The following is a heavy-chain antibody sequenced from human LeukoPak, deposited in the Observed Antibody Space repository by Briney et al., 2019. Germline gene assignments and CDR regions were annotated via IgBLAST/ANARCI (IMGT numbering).Heavy chain of an antibody. CDR1: GYTFTSYD. J-gene: IGHJ6*02. CDR2: MNPNRGNP. CDR3: ARSIVVVPALPFRDIGPCYYYGMDV. D-gene: IGHD2-2*01. Sequence: SAVTVSCKPSGYTFTSYDINWLRQAAGRGLEGMGWMNPNRGNPGHAQMFQGRVTMTRNTSISTAYMELSSLRSENTAVYYCARSIVVVPALPFRDIGPCYYYGMDVGGQGTTVTVSS. V-gene: IGHV1-8*01.